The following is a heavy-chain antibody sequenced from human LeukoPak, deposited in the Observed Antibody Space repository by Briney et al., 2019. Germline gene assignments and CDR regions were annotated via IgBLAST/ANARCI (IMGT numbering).Heavy chain of an antibody. Sequence: PGGSLRLSCAASGFTVSSNYMSWVRQAPGKGLEWVSVIYSGGSTHYADSVKGRFTISRDNSKNTLYLQMNSLRAEDTAVYYCARDLSQSRYCSGGSCYYYWGQGTLVAVSS. CDR3: ARDLSQSRYCSGGSCYYY. J-gene: IGHJ4*02. CDR1: GFTVSSNY. CDR2: IYSGGST. V-gene: IGHV3-53*01. D-gene: IGHD2-15*01.